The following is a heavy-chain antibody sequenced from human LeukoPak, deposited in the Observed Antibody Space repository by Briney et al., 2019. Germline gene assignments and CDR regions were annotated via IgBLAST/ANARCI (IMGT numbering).Heavy chain of an antibody. V-gene: IGHV1-69*13. CDR1: GGTFSSYA. Sequence: SVKVSCKASGGTFSSYAISWVRQAPGQGLEWMGGIIPIFGTANYAQKFQGRVTITADESTSTAYMELSSLRSDDTAVYYCARANYDSSGYYFDYWGQGTLVTVSS. D-gene: IGHD3-22*01. J-gene: IGHJ4*02. CDR2: IIPIFGTA. CDR3: ARANYDSSGYYFDY.